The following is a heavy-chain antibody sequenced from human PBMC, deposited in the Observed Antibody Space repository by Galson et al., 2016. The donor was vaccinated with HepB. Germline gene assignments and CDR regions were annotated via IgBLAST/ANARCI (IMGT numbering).Heavy chain of an antibody. D-gene: IGHD3-9*01. V-gene: IGHV3-9*01. CDR3: AKGLTYGGWEPYYFDS. CDR1: GFIFDDFA. Sequence: SLRLSFAASGFIFDDFAMHWVRQVPGKGLEWVSGISWNGASHGYADSVKGRFTISRDRDKNSRYLQMNSLTPEDTAFYFCAKGLTYGGWEPYYFDSWGQGTLVTVSS. CDR2: ISWNGASH. J-gene: IGHJ4*02.